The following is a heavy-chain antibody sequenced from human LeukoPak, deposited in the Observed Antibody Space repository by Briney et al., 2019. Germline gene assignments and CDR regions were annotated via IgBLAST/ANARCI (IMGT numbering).Heavy chain of an antibody. CDR2: IYYSGST. CDR1: GGSISSGGYY. V-gene: IGHV4-31*03. J-gene: IGHJ6*02. Sequence: SETLSLTCTVSGGSISSGGYYWSWIRQHPGKGLEWIGYIYYSGSTYYNPSLKSRVTISVDTSKNQFSLKLSSVTPADTAVYYCARDSYCSSTSCYRNYYYYGMDVWGQGTTVTVSS. CDR3: ARDSYCSSTSCYRNYYYYGMDV. D-gene: IGHD2-2*01.